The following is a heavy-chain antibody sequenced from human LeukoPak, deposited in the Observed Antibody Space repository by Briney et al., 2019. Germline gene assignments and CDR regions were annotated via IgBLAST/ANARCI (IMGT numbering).Heavy chain of an antibody. CDR2: IYNSGST. CDR3: ARDMSSGYPNYYYYYMDV. Sequence: PSETLSLTCTVSGGSISSYYWSWIRQPPGKGLEWIGYIYNSGSTSYNPSLKSRVTISVDRPKNQFSLKLTSVTAADTAVYYCARDMSSGYPNYYYYYMDVWGRGTTVTVSS. D-gene: IGHD3-22*01. CDR1: GGSISSYY. V-gene: IGHV4-59*01. J-gene: IGHJ6*03.